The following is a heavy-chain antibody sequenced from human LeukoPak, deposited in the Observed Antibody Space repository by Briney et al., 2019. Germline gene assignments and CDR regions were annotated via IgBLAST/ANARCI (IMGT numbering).Heavy chain of an antibody. D-gene: IGHD5-18*01. CDR1: GGSISSYY. Sequence: SETLSLTCTVSGGSISSYYWSWIRQPPGKGLEWIWYIYYSGSTNYNPSLKSRVTISVDTSKNQFSLKLSSVTAADTAVYYCARHGYSYGTFDYWGQGTLVTVSS. V-gene: IGHV4-59*08. CDR3: ARHGYSYGTFDY. CDR2: IYYSGST. J-gene: IGHJ4*02.